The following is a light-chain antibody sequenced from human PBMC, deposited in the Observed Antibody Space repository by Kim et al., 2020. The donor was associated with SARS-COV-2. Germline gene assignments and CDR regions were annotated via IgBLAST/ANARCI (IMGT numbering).Light chain of an antibody. CDR1: SLRSYY. CDR2: GKN. V-gene: IGLV3-19*01. Sequence: SSELTQDPAVSVALGQTVRITCQGDSLRSYYASWYQQKPGQAPVLVIYGKNNRPSGIPDRFSGSSSGNTASLTITGAQAEDEADYYCNSRDSSGNLYVFGTETKVTIL. J-gene: IGLJ1*01. CDR3: NSRDSSGNLYV.